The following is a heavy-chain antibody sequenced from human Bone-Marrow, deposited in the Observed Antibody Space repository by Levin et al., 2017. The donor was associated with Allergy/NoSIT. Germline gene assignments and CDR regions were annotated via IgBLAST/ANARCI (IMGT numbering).Heavy chain of an antibody. CDR2: IYWDDDK. CDR3: SHSPALFDSGTYSPWFDP. D-gene: IGHD3-10*01. Sequence: SGPTLVKPTQTLTLTCTFSGFSLSTSGVSVGWFRQPPGKALEWLAVIYWDDDKRYSPSLKSRVTITKDTSKNQVVLKMTKMDPVDTARYYCSHSPALFDSGTYSPWFDPWGQGTLVAVSS. V-gene: IGHV2-5*02. CDR1: GFSLSTSGVS. J-gene: IGHJ5*01.